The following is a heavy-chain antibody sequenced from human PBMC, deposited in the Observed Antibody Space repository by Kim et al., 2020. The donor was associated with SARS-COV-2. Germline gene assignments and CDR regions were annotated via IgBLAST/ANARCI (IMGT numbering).Heavy chain of an antibody. CDR1: GGTFSSYA. V-gene: IGHV1-69*13. CDR3: ARGSYYDSSGYSLEDY. CDR2: IIPIFGTA. Sequence: SVKVSCKASGGTFSSYAISWVRQAPGQGLEWMGGIIPIFGTANYAQKFQGRVTITADESTSTAYMELSSLRSEDTAVYYCARGSYYDSSGYSLEDYWGQGTLVTVSS. D-gene: IGHD3-22*01. J-gene: IGHJ4*02.